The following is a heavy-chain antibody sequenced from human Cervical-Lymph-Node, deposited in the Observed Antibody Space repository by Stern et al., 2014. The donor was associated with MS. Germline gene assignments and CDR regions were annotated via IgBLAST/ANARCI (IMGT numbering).Heavy chain of an antibody. CDR3: ARGGSGSSNRFMDV. Sequence: VQLVESGAEVKKPGASVKVSCKASGYTFTSYAMHWVRQAPGQRLEWMGWVNAGNGNTKYSQKFQGRVTITRDTSASTAYMELSSLRSEDTAVYYCARGGSGSSNRFMDVWGQGTTVTVSS. CDR2: VNAGNGNT. J-gene: IGHJ6*02. CDR1: GYTFTSYA. D-gene: IGHD6-19*01. V-gene: IGHV1-3*01.